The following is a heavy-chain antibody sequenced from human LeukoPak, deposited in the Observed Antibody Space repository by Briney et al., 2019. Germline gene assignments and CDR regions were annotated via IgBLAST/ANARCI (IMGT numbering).Heavy chain of an antibody. D-gene: IGHD3-3*01. CDR3: QSRYLEWLLDY. CDR1: GGSISSGDYY. CDR2: IYYSGST. J-gene: IGHJ4*02. Sequence: SETLSLTCIVSGGSISSGDYYWSWIRQPPGKGLEWIGYIYYSGSTYYNPSLKSRVTISVDTSKNQFSLKLSSVTAADTAMYYCQSRYLEWLLDYWGQGTLVTVSS. V-gene: IGHV4-30-4*01.